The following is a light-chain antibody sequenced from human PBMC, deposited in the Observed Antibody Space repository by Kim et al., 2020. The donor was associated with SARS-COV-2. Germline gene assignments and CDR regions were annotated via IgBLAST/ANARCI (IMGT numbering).Light chain of an antibody. CDR2: LNSDGSH. J-gene: IGLJ2*01. CDR1: SGHSSYA. Sequence: ASVKLTCHLSSGHSSYAIAWHQQQPEKGPRYLMKLNSDGSHSKGDGIPDRFSGSSSGAERYLTISSLQSEDEADYYCQTWGTGIVVFGGGTQLTVL. V-gene: IGLV4-69*01. CDR3: QTWGTGIVV.